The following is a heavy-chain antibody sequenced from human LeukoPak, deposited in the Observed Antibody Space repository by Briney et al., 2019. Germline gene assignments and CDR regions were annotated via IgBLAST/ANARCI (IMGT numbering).Heavy chain of an antibody. V-gene: IGHV1-2*02. Sequence: ASVKVSCKASGYTFTGYYVHWVRQAPGQGLEWMGWINPNSGGTNYAQKFQGRVTMTRDTSISTAYMELSRLRSVDTAVYCCAFEGGYCSSTSCYTHNWFDPWGQGTLVTVSS. CDR2: INPNSGGT. D-gene: IGHD2-2*02. CDR1: GYTFTGYY. J-gene: IGHJ5*02. CDR3: AFEGGYCSSTSCYTHNWFDP.